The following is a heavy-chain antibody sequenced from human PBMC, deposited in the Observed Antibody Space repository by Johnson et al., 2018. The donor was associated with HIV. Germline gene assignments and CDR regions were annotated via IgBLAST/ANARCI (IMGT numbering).Heavy chain of an antibody. CDR3: ASGADYYDSSGYYPLDAFDI. CDR2: ISYDGRNK. V-gene: IGHV3-30*04. Sequence: QVQLVESGGGLVQPGGSLRLSCAASGFTISSYAMSWVRQAPGKGLAWVAVISYDGRNKYYADSVKGRFTISRDNSKNTLFLQMNSLRAEDTAVYYCASGADYYDSSGYYPLDAFDIWGQGTMVTVSS. J-gene: IGHJ3*02. D-gene: IGHD3-22*01. CDR1: GFTISSYA.